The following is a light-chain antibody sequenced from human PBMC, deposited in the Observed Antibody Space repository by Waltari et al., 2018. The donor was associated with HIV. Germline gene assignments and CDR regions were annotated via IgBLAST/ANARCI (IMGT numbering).Light chain of an antibody. CDR2: DDS. Sequence: ARIPCGGDNIGSKGVHWYQQKPSQAPVLVVYDDSDRPSGIPGRFSGSSSWNTATLTISRVEAGDEADFYCQVWDSSTDLRVFGGGTKLTVL. CDR1: NIGSKG. CDR3: QVWDSSTDLRV. V-gene: IGLV3-21*02. J-gene: IGLJ2*01.